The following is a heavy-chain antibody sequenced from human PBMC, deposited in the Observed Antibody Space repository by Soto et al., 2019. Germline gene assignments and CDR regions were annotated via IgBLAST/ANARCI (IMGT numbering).Heavy chain of an antibody. Sequence: QLQLQESGSGLVKPSQTLSLTCAVSGGSISSGGYSWSWIRQPPGKGLEWLGYIYHSGSTYYNPSLKSRVTISVDRSKNQFSLKLSSVTAADTAVYYCARVEGGYSYGFDYWGQGTLVTVSS. J-gene: IGHJ4*02. CDR3: ARVEGGYSYGFDY. CDR1: GGSISSGGYS. V-gene: IGHV4-30-2*01. D-gene: IGHD5-18*01. CDR2: IYHSGST.